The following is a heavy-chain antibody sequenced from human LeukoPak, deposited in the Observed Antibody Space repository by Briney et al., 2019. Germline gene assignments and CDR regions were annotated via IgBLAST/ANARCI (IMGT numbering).Heavy chain of an antibody. CDR1: GYTFTSXX. V-gene: IGHV1-18*01. Sequence: ASVKVSCKXSGYTFTSXXXXXXXQAPGQGLXXXXXXXXXNGNTNYAQXLQGXXXMTTDTSTSTAYMELRSLRSDDTAVYYCARGDNAVEMATISSLGFDYWGQGTLVTVSS. D-gene: IGHD5-24*01. J-gene: IGHJ4*02. CDR3: ARGDNAVEMATISSLGFDY. CDR2: XXXXNGNT.